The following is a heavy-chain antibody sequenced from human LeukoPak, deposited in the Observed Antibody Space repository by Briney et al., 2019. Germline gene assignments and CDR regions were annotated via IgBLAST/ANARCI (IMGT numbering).Heavy chain of an antibody. CDR2: ISNDGSNK. CDR1: GFTFSSYG. V-gene: IGHV3-30*18. CDR3: AKDLGDFWSGTSYCYGMDV. J-gene: IGHJ6*02. D-gene: IGHD3-3*01. Sequence: GGSLRLSCAASGFTFSSYGMHWVRQAPGKGLEWVAVISNDGSNKYYADSVKGRFTISRDNSKNTLYLQMNSLRAEDTAVYYCAKDLGDFWSGTSYCYGMDVWGQGTTVTVSS.